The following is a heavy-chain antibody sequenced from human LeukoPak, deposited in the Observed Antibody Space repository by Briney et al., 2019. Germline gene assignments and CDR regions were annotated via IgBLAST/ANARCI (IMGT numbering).Heavy chain of an antibody. J-gene: IGHJ4*02. CDR2: TYYRSKWYN. D-gene: IGHD2-21*02. CDR3: ARGTDEGDHARFDY. CDR1: GDSVSSNSAA. Sequence: SQTLSLTCAISGDSVSSNSAAWNWIRQSPSRGLEWLGKTYYRSKWYNTYAVSVKSRITINPDTSKNQFSLQLNSVTPEDTAVYYCARGTDEGDHARFDYWGQGTLVTVSS. V-gene: IGHV6-1*01.